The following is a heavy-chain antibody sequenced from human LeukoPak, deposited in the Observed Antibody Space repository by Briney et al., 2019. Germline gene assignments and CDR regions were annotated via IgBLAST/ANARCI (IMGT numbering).Heavy chain of an antibody. J-gene: IGHJ4*02. V-gene: IGHV3-48*02. CDR1: GFTLSGYS. CDR2: ISSSSGTI. Sequence: PGGSLRLSCAASGFTLSGYSMNWVRQAPGKGLEWLSYISSSSGTISYADSVKGRFSISRDNAKNSLYLQMNSLSDEDTAVYYCARDLFDYWGQGTLVTVSS. CDR3: ARDLFDY.